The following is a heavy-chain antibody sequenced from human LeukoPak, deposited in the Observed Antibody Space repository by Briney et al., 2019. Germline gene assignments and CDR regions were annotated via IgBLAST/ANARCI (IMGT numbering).Heavy chain of an antibody. Sequence: GGSLRLSCVASGFTFSSHAMSWVRQAPGKGLEWVSDISGSGISTYYADSVKGRFTISRDNSKNTLYLQMNSLRAEDTAVYYCAKDFEGVNLRLRVFDVWGQGTMVTVSS. CDR3: AKDFEGVNLRLRVFDV. J-gene: IGHJ3*01. CDR1: GFTFSSHA. D-gene: IGHD3-10*01. CDR2: ISGSGIST. V-gene: IGHV3-23*01.